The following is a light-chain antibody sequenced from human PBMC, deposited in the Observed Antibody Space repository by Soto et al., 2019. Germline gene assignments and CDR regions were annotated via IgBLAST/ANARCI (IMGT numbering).Light chain of an antibody. J-gene: IGKJ1*01. CDR2: GAS. CDR1: QSVSNNY. CDR3: QQYGRSGT. V-gene: IGKV3-20*01. Sequence: EIVLTQSPGTLSLSPGERATLSCRASQSVSNNYLAWYQQKPGQAPRLLIYGASNRATGIPDRFGGSGSGTDFTLTISRLEPEDFAVYYCQQYGRSGTFGEGTKVEIK.